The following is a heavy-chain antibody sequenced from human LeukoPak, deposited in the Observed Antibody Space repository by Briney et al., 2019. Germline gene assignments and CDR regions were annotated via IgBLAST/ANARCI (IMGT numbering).Heavy chain of an antibody. J-gene: IGHJ6*03. CDR1: GGSFSGYY. CDR3: ARGLSAMVYYYYMDV. V-gene: IGHV4-34*01. D-gene: IGHD5-18*01. CDR2: INHSGST. Sequence: ETLSLTRAVYGGSFSGYYWSWIRQPPGKGLEWIGEINHSGSTNYNPSLKSRVTISVDTSKNQFSLKLSSVTAADTAVYYCARGLSAMVYYYYMDVWGKGTTVTVSS.